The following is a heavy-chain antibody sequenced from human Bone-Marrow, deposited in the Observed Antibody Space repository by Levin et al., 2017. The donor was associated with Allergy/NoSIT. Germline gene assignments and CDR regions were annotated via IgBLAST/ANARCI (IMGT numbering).Heavy chain of an antibody. CDR1: GGSFSGYY. CDR2: INHSGST. J-gene: IGHJ4*02. D-gene: IGHD6-13*01. V-gene: IGHV4-34*01. Sequence: SETLSLTCAVYGGSFSGYYWSWIRQPPGKGLEWIGEINHSGSTNYNTSLKSRVTISVDTSKNQFSLKLSSVTAADTAVYYCARESFPAAGTVDYWGQGTLVTVSS. CDR3: ARESFPAAGTVDY.